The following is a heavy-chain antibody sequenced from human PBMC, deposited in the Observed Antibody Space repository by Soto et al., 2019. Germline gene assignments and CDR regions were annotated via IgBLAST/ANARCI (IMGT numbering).Heavy chain of an antibody. CDR1: GFTFSSYA. Sequence: GGSLRLSCAASGFTFSSYAMSWVRQAPGKGLEWVSAISGSGGSTYYADSVKGRFTISRDNSKNTLYLQMNSLRAEDTAVYYCAKVPLPFYSGYEKSFDYWGQGTLVTVSS. V-gene: IGHV3-23*01. J-gene: IGHJ4*02. CDR3: AKVPLPFYSGYEKSFDY. CDR2: ISGSGGST. D-gene: IGHD5-12*01.